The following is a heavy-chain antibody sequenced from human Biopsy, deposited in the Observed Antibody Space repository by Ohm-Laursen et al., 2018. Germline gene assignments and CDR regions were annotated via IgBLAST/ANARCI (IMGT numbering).Heavy chain of an antibody. J-gene: IGHJ6*02. V-gene: IGHV4-34*01. CDR2: ITQSGST. CDR1: GGSFNGYF. D-gene: IGHD6-13*01. Sequence: TLSLTCAVYGGSFNGYFWSWIRQPPGKGLEGIGDITQSGSTKYSPSLKSRFTISVDTAKKQVSLCLRSVTAADTAVYYCARVPLPGIGAAYQGRFLYGMDVWGQGTTVIVSS. CDR3: ARVPLPGIGAAYQGRFLYGMDV.